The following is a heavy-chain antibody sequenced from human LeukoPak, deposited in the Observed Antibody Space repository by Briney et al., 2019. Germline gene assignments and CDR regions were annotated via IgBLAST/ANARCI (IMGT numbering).Heavy chain of an antibody. Sequence: ASVTVSCKASGYTFTSYYMHWVRQAPGQGLEWMGIINPSGGSTSYAQKFQGRVTMTRDTSTSTVYMELSSLRSEDTAVYYCAREVKTEPRIQLWTRKAWVWFDPWGQGTLVTVSS. D-gene: IGHD5-18*01. J-gene: IGHJ5*02. CDR1: GYTFTSYY. V-gene: IGHV1-46*01. CDR3: AREVKTEPRIQLWTRKAWVWFDP. CDR2: INPSGGST.